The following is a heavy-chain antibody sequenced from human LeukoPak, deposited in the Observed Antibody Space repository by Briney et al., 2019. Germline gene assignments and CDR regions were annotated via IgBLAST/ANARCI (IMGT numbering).Heavy chain of an antibody. V-gene: IGHV3-30*03. CDR3: ARDNQDCSSTSCYSGYYSMDV. CDR1: GFTFSKFG. D-gene: IGHD2-2*01. CDR2: IPYDGSNT. J-gene: IGHJ6*02. Sequence: PGGSLRLSWAASGFTFSKFGMHWVRQAPGKGLEWVAGIPYDGSNTYYADSVRGRFIISRDNPENTLYLQMNSPRAEDTAVYYCARDNQDCSSTSCYSGYYSMDVWGQGTTVTVSS.